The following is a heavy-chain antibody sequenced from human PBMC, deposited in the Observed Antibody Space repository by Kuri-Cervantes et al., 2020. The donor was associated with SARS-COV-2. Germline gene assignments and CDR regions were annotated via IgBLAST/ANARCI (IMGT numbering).Heavy chain of an antibody. D-gene: IGHD1-1*01. J-gene: IGHJ4*02. CDR2: ISGSGGST. V-gene: IGHV3-23*01. CDR3: VRDGDHWNFDY. CDR1: GFIFSSYA. Sequence: GGSLRLSCAASGFIFSSYAMSWVRQAPGKGLEWVSAISGSGGSTYYADSVKGRFTLSRDNAKNMLFLQMNSLRAEDTAVYYCVRDGDHWNFDYWGQGTLVTVSS.